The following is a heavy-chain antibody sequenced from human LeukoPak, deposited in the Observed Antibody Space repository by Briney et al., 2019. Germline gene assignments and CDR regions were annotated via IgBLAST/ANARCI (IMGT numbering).Heavy chain of an antibody. CDR2: MNPNSGNT. V-gene: IGHV1-8*01. CDR3: ARDGPLFGESPLYYMDV. CDR1: GYTFSSYD. D-gene: IGHD3-10*02. J-gene: IGHJ6*03. Sequence: ASVKVSCKASGYTFSSYDINWVRQATGQGLEWMGWMNPNSGNTNYAQKFQGRVTMTTDTSTSTAYMELRSLRSDDTALYYCARDGPLFGESPLYYMDVWGKGTTVTVSS.